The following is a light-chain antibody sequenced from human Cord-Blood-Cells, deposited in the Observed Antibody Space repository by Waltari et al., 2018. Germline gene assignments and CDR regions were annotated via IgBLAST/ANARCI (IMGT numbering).Light chain of an antibody. Sequence: DIQMTQSPSTLSASVGDRVTITCRASQSISSWLAWYQQKPGKAPKLLIYKACSLESGVPSRFSGSGSETEFTLTISSLQPDDFATYYCQHSRTFGQGTKLEIK. J-gene: IGKJ2*01. CDR2: KAC. V-gene: IGKV1-5*03. CDR3: QHSRT. CDR1: QSISSW.